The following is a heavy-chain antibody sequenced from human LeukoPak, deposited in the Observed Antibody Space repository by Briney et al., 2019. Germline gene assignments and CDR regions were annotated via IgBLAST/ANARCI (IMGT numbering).Heavy chain of an antibody. CDR1: RFTFSSYW. CDR2: INQDGSDR. Sequence: GGSLRLSCAGARFTFSSYWVGWVRQAPGKGLEWVANINQDGSDRYYVDSVKGRFTISRDNAKNSLYLQINSLRADDTAVYYCGKTTVGYSSGQKPAWPVDYWGQGTLVTVSS. CDR3: GKTTVGYSSGQKPAWPVDY. V-gene: IGHV3-7*03. D-gene: IGHD5-18*01. J-gene: IGHJ4*02.